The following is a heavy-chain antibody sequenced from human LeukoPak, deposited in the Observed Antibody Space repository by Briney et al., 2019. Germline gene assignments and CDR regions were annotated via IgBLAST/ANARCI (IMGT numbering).Heavy chain of an antibody. Sequence: ASVRVSCKASGYTFTDYFLHWVRRAPGQEFELMRWSNPKSGAAHYIQSFQGRVTMTRDTSLSTAYLQLNSLTSDDAAMYYCARAQYLTAPAGTFANSWGQGTLVTVSS. D-gene: IGHD6-13*01. J-gene: IGHJ4*02. CDR2: SNPKSGAA. V-gene: IGHV1-2*02. CDR3: ARAQYLTAPAGTFANS. CDR1: GYTFTDYF.